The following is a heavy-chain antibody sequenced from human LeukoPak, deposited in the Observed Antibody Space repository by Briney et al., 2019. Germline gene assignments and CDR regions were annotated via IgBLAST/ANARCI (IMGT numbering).Heavy chain of an antibody. CDR2: IYTSGST. J-gene: IGHJ3*02. Sequence: SQTLSLTCTVSGGSISSGNFYWSWIRQPAGKGLEWIGRIYTSGSTNYNPSLKSRLTISVDTSKNQFSLKLSSVTAADTAVYYWAREAPHIAGGGGNAFDIWGQGTMVIVSS. V-gene: IGHV4-61*02. CDR1: GGSISSGNFY. D-gene: IGHD1-26*01. CDR3: AREAPHIAGGGGNAFDI.